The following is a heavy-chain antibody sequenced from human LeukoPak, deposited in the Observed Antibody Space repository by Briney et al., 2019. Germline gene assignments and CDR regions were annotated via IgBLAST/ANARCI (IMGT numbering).Heavy chain of an antibody. CDR1: GYTFTGYH. CDR3: ARDQGSLTRSWYTGY. Sequence: ASVKVSCKASGYTFTGYHIHWVRQAPGQGLERMGRINPYSGETNFAQKFQGRVTMTRDTSITTAYMDLSSLTPDDTAVYFCARDQGSLTRSWYTGYWGQGTQVTVSS. V-gene: IGHV1-2*06. D-gene: IGHD6-13*01. J-gene: IGHJ4*02. CDR2: INPYSGET.